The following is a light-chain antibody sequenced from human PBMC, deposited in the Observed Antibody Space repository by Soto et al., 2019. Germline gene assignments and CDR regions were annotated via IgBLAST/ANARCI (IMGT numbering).Light chain of an antibody. CDR1: QSVSSSH. CDR3: QQRQYWPPIT. Sequence: EVVFTHSPGTLSFSPVERVTLSCRTSQSVSSSHLAWYQQRPGLPPRLLIYDEFKRATGIPDRFSGSGSGTDFTLTISRLEPEHFAIYYCQQRQYWPPITFGQGTRLEIK. J-gene: IGKJ5*01. V-gene: IGKV3D-20*02. CDR2: DEF.